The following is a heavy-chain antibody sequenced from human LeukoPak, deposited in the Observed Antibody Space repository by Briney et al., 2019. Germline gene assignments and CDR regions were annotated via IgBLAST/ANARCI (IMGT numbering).Heavy chain of an antibody. CDR2: ISYDGRDK. CDR1: GFTFNKYA. J-gene: IGHJ6*02. V-gene: IGHV3-30-3*01. CDR3: AGVPEYMYFYNSRPSGMDV. Sequence: GGSLRLSCAASGFTFNKYAMHWVRQAPGKGLEWLAVISYDGRDKFYRESVKGRFTISRDNSKNTLYLQMNSLRAEDTALYYCAGVPEYMYFYNSRPSGMDVWGQGTTVTVSS. D-gene: IGHD3-22*01.